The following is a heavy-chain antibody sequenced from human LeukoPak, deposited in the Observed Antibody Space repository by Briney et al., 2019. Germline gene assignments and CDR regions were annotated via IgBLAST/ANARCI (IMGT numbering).Heavy chain of an antibody. CDR1: GFTFTKYW. J-gene: IGHJ3*02. CDR2: IKQDGSDK. CDR3: ARDLNYGDYWSYAFDI. V-gene: IGHV3-7*01. D-gene: IGHD4-17*01. Sequence: PGGSLRLSCAASGFTFTKYWMTWVRQAPGKGLEWVGNIKQDGSDKNYMDSVKGRFTISRDNTKNSVYLQMSSLRAEDTAVYYCARDLNYGDYWSYAFDIWGQGTMVTVSS.